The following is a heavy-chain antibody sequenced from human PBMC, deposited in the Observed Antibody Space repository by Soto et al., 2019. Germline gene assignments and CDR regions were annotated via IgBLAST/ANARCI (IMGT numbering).Heavy chain of an antibody. Sequence: TVKVSCKAPRGLFSIYVFNWVRQAPGQGLEWMGGVNPILNIADHAQKFQGRVTVTADASTGTVYMELSSLRSDDTATYFCARYRHCSGDCCNYYYIMDVWGQGTTVTVS. V-gene: IGHV1-69*10. CDR3: ARYRHCSGDCCNYYYIMDV. CDR1: RGLFSIYV. CDR2: VNPILNIA. J-gene: IGHJ6*02. D-gene: IGHD2-21*01.